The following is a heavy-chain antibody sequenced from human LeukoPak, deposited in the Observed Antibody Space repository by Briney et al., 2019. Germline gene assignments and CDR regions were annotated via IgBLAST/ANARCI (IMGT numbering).Heavy chain of an antibody. CDR3: THSPRGDSDY. D-gene: IGHD5-18*01. CDR1: GFSLSTSGVG. V-gene: IGHV2-5*01. Sequence: ESGPTLVKPTQTLTLTCTFSGFSLSTSGVGVGWIRQPPGKALEWLAVIYWNDDKRYSPSLKSRLTITKDTSKNQVVLTMTNMDPVDTGTYYCTHSPRGDSDYWGQGTLITVSS. J-gene: IGHJ4*02. CDR2: IYWNDDK.